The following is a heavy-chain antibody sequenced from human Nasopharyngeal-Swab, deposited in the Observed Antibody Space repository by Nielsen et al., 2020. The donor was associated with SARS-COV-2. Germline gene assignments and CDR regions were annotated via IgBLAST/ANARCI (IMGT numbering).Heavy chain of an antibody. D-gene: IGHD6-19*01. Sequence: GGSLRLSCAASGFTSSSYAMSWVRQAPGLGMEWVSIIYSGGSSTYYADSVKGRFTISRDNSKNTLYLQMNSLRAEDTAVYYCAKGGPPFYDSSGWYFGAFDIWGQGTMVTVSS. CDR3: AKGGPPFYDSSGWYFGAFDI. J-gene: IGHJ3*02. CDR1: GFTSSSYA. CDR2: IYSGGSST. V-gene: IGHV3-23*03.